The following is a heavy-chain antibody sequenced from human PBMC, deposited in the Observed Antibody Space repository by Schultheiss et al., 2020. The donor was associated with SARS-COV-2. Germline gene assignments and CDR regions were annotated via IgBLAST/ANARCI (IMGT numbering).Heavy chain of an antibody. V-gene: IGHV3-33*01. CDR1: GFTFSSYG. CDR3: ARDKSEAMVTIARMDV. D-gene: IGHD5-18*01. CDR2: IWYDGSNK. Sequence: GGSLRLSCAASGFTFSSYGMHWVRQAPGKGLEWVAVIWYDGSNKYYADSVKGRFTISRDNSKNTLYLQMNSLRAEDTAVYYCARDKSEAMVTIARMDVWGQGTTVTVSS. J-gene: IGHJ6*02.